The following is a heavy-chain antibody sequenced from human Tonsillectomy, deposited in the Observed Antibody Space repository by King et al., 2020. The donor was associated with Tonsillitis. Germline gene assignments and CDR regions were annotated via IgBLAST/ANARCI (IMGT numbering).Heavy chain of an antibody. CDR2: ISGSGGST. CDR1: GFTFSSYA. J-gene: IGHJ4*02. V-gene: IGHV3-23*04. Sequence: VQLVESGGGLVQPGGSLRLSCAASGFTFSSYAMSWVRQAPGKGLEWVSAISGSGGSTYYADSVKGRFTISRDNSKNTLYLQMNSLRAEDTAVYYCAKDFEGIVVVPAARPPEPPDYWGQGTLVTVSS. D-gene: IGHD2-2*01. CDR3: AKDFEGIVVVPAARPPEPPDY.